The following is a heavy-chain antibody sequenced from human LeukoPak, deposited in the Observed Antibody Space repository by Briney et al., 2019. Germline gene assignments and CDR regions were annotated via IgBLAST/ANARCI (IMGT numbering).Heavy chain of an antibody. CDR2: IYHSGST. J-gene: IGHJ5*02. CDR1: GFSISSGYY. Sequence: SSETLSLTCTVPGFSISSGYYWGWFRQPPGKGLEWIGSIYHSGSTYYNLSFKSRVTISLTTSKNYFSLKLNSVTAADTAVYYCARGSTTGTTSYFDPWGQGTLVTVSS. V-gene: IGHV4-38-2*02. D-gene: IGHD1-1*01. CDR3: ARGSTTGTTSYFDP.